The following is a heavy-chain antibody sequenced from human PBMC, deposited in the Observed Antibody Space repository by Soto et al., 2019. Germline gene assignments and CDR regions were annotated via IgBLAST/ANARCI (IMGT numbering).Heavy chain of an antibody. CDR2: IWYDGSNK. CDR3: ARNDKEGYYFDY. D-gene: IGHD3-22*01. Sequence: GGSLRLSCAASGFTFSSYGMHWVRQVPGKGLEWVAIIWYDGSNKYYADSVKGRFTISRDNSKNTLYLQMNSLRAEDTAVYYCARNDKEGYYFDYWGQGTLVTVSS. V-gene: IGHV3-33*01. CDR1: GFTFSSYG. J-gene: IGHJ4*02.